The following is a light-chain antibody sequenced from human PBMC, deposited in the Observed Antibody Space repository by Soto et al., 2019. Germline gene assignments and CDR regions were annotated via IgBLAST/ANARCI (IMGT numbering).Light chain of an antibody. V-gene: IGLV2-8*01. CDR3: SSYAGSKGV. J-gene: IGLJ2*01. CDR1: SSDVGGYNY. Sequence: QSVLTQPPSASGSPGQSVTISCTGTSSDVGGYNYVSWYQQHPGKAPTLMIYEVSKRPSGVPDRFSGSKSGSTASLTVSGLQAEDEADYYCSSYAGSKGVFGGGTKLTVL. CDR2: EVS.